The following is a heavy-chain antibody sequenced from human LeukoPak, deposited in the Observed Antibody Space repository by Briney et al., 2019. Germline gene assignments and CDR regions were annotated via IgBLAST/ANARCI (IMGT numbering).Heavy chain of an antibody. CDR2: IYHSGST. V-gene: IGHV4-30-2*01. CDR1: GGSISSGGYS. Sequence: PSQTLSLTCAVSGGSISSGGYSWSWIRQPPGKGLEWIGYIYHSGSTYYNPSLKSRVTISVDRSKNQFSLKLSSVTAADTAVYYCATDSTLWDVGGTAAGHWGQGTLVTVSS. CDR3: ATDSTLWDVGGTAAGH. D-gene: IGHD6-13*01. J-gene: IGHJ4*02.